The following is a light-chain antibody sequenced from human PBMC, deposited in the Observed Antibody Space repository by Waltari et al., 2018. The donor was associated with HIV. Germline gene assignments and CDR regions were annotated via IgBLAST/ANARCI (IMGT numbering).Light chain of an antibody. V-gene: IGLV1-44*01. Sequence: QSVLTQPPSAPGTPGQRATISCSGGASNIGSNSVSWYQQVPGTAPKLLIYSNHQRPSGVPERYSGSKSGTSASLAIYGLQSEDEADYYCASWDDSLNVMLFGGGTKLTV. J-gene: IGLJ2*01. CDR3: ASWDDSLNVML. CDR2: SNH. CDR1: ASNIGSNS.